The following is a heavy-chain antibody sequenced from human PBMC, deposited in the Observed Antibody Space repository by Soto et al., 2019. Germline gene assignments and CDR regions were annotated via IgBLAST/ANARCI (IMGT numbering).Heavy chain of an antibody. Sequence: TLSLTCTVSGGSISSYYWSWIRQPPGKGLEWIGYIYYSGSTNYNPSLKSRVTISVDTSKNQFSLKLSSVTAADTAVYYCARDAVGYFDYWGQGTLVTVSS. J-gene: IGHJ4*02. CDR2: IYYSGST. CDR1: GGSISSYY. D-gene: IGHD1-26*01. CDR3: ARDAVGYFDY. V-gene: IGHV4-59*01.